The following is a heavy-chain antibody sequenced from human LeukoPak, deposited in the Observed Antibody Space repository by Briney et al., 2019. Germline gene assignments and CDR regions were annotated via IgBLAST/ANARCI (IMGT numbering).Heavy chain of an antibody. V-gene: IGHV1-24*01. Sequence: ASVKVSCEVSGYTLTELSMHWVRQAPGKGLEWMGGFDPEDGETIYAQKFQGRVTMTEDTSTDTAYMELSSLRSEDTAVYYSATLVGATGDFDYWGQGTLVTVSS. D-gene: IGHD1-26*01. CDR2: FDPEDGET. CDR3: ATLVGATGDFDY. CDR1: GYTLTELS. J-gene: IGHJ4*02.